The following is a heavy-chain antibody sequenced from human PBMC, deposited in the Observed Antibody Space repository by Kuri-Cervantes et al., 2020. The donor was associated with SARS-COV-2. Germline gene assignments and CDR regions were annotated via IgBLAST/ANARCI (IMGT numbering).Heavy chain of an antibody. V-gene: IGHV1-69*06. Sequence: SVKVSCKASGYTFISYGISWVRQAPGQGLEWMGGIIPIFGTANYAQKFQGRVTMTEDTSTDTAYMELSSLRSEDTAVYYCATDTPRPTAAGTLGGYWGQGTLVTVSS. CDR3: ATDTPRPTAAGTLGGY. J-gene: IGHJ4*02. CDR1: GYTFISYG. CDR2: IIPIFGTA. D-gene: IGHD6-13*01.